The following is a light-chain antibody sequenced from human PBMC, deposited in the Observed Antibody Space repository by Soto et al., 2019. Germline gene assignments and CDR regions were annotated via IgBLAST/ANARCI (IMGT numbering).Light chain of an antibody. Sequence: EIVLTQSPGTLSLSPGERATLSCRASQTISNRLLAWYQQKPGQSPRLLIYGASSRATGIPDRFIGSGSGTEFTLTISSLQPDDFATYYCQHYNSYSEAFGQGTKVDIK. CDR1: QTISNRL. CDR3: QHYNSYSEA. CDR2: GAS. V-gene: IGKV3-20*01. J-gene: IGKJ1*01.